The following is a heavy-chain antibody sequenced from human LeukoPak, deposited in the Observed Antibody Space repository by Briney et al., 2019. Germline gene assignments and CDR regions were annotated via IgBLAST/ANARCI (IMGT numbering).Heavy chain of an antibody. CDR1: GGSISSYY. D-gene: IGHD2-21*02. V-gene: IGHV4-59*12. CDR2: IYYSGST. Sequence: PSETLSLTCTVSGGSISSYYWSWIRQPPGKGLEWIGYIYYSGSTNYNPSLKSRVTISVDTSKNQFSLKLNSVTAADTALYYCARERCGGDCYYYFNGMDVWGQGTPVTVSS. CDR3: ARERCGGDCYYYFNGMDV. J-gene: IGHJ6*02.